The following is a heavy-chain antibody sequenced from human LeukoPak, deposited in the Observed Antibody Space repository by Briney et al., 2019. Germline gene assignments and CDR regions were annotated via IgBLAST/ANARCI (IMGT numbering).Heavy chain of an antibody. CDR1: GYTFTSYA. V-gene: IGHV7-4-1*02. CDR2: INTNTGNP. D-gene: IGHD3-10*01. CDR3: AREYYYGSGSYYKSYYYYGMGV. Sequence: ASVKVSCKASGYTFTSYAMNWVRQAPGQGLEWMGWINTNTGNPTYAQGFTGRFVFSLDTSVSTAYLQISSLKAEDTAVYYCAREYYYGSGSYYKSYYYYGMGVWGQGTTVTVSS. J-gene: IGHJ6*02.